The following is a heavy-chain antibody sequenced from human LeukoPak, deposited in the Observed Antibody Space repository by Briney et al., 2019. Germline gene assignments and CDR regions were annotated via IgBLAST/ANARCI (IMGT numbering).Heavy chain of an antibody. Sequence: GGSLRLSCAASGFTFSSYAMSWVRQAPGKGLEWVSAISGSGGSTYYADSVKGRFTISRDNSKNTLYLQMNSLRAEDTAVYYCAKLPLRYFDWLFNFDYRGQGTLVTVSS. CDR3: AKLPLRYFDWLFNFDY. CDR1: GFTFSSYA. D-gene: IGHD3-9*01. CDR2: ISGSGGST. J-gene: IGHJ4*02. V-gene: IGHV3-23*01.